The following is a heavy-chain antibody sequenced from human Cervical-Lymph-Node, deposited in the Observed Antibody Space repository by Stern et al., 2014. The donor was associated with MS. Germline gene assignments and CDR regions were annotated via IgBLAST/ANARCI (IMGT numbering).Heavy chain of an antibody. CDR3: VRGGFSYGYGLDA. V-gene: IGHV1-8*01. D-gene: IGHD5-18*01. CDR1: GYSFINYD. J-gene: IGHJ6*02. CDR2: MNPNNGNT. Sequence: QLVQSGSEVRKPGASVKVSCQASGYSFINYDIFWVRQATGQGLEWMGWMNPNNGNTGHAQKFQGRVTMTRTTSISTAYMELSSLRSDDTAVYYCVRGGFSYGYGLDAWGQGTAVTVSS.